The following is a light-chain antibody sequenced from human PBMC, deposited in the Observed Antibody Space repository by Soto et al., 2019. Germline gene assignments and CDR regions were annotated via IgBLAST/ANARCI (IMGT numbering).Light chain of an antibody. Sequence: EIVMTQSPANLSVSPGERATLSCRASQSVSSNLAWYQQKPVQGPSLLIYGASTRHTSIPARFSVSGSGTEFTLTINSLQSIDFAVYYCQQYNKWPPYTFGQGTKLEIK. CDR2: GAS. J-gene: IGKJ2*01. CDR1: QSVSSN. CDR3: QQYNKWPPYT. V-gene: IGKV3-15*01.